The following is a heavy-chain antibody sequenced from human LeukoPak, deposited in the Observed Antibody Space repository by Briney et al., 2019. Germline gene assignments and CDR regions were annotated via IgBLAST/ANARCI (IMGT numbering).Heavy chain of an antibody. CDR2: ISAYNGNT. CDR3: ASPRAHRRDYYDSSGYDAFDI. V-gene: IGHV1-18*01. CDR1: GYTFTSYG. J-gene: IGHJ3*02. D-gene: IGHD3-22*01. Sequence: ASVNVSCKASGYTFTSYGISWVRQAPGQGLEWMGWISAYNGNTNYAQKLQGRVTMTTDTSTSTAYMELRSLRSDDTAVYYCASPRAHRRDYYDSSGYDAFDIWGQGTMVTVSS.